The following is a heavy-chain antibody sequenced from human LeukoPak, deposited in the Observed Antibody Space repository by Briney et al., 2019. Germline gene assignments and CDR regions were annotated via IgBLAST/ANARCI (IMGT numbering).Heavy chain of an antibody. D-gene: IGHD5-12*01. J-gene: IGHJ5*02. CDR2: INAGNGNT. CDR1: GYTFTSYA. Sequence: ASVKVSCKASGYTFTSYAMHWVRQAPGQRLEWMGWINAGNGNTKYSQKFQGRVTITRDTSASTAYMELSSLRSEDTAVYYCARDRSGYDYFNWFDPWGQGTLVTVSS. CDR3: ARDRSGYDYFNWFDP. V-gene: IGHV1-3*01.